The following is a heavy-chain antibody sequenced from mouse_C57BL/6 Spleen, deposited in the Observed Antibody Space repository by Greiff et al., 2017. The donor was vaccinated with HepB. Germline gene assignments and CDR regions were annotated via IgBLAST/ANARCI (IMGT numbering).Heavy chain of an antibody. CDR1: GYAFSSYW. CDR3: ARPGGPGAMDY. Sequence: VQLQESGAELVKPGASVKISCKASGYAFSSYWMNWVKQRPGKGLEWIGQIYPGDGDTNYNGKFKGKATLTADKSSSTAYMQLSSLTSEDSAVYFCARPGGPGAMDYWGQGTSVTVSS. CDR2: IYPGDGDT. V-gene: IGHV1-80*01. J-gene: IGHJ4*01.